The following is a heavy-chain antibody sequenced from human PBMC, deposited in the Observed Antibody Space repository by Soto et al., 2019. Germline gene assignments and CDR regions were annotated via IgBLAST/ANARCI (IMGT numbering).Heavy chain of an antibody. V-gene: IGHV1-69*12. Sequence: QVQLVQSGAEVKKPGSSVRVSCKASGGTLSNYGISWVRQAPGQGLEWMGGIIPVFGTANYAQKFQGRVTITADESKRTVYREVTSLRSEDTAVYYCSRGDATKIVVTTYYARDVWGQGTTVSVSS. J-gene: IGHJ6*02. CDR2: IIPVFGTA. D-gene: IGHD4-17*01. CDR1: GGTLSNYG. CDR3: SRGDATKIVVTTYYARDV.